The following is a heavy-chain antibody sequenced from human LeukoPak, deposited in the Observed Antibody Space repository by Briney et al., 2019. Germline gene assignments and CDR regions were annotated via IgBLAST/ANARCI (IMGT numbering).Heavy chain of an antibody. V-gene: IGHV4-59*12. CDR2: IYYSGST. J-gene: IGHJ4*02. CDR1: GGSISSYY. Sequence: SETLSLTCTVSGGSISSYYWSWIRQPPGKGLEWIGYIYYSGSTNYNPSLKSRVTISVDTSKNQFSLKLSSVTAADTAVYYCAREDYYGSGSQALGYWGQGTLVTVSS. D-gene: IGHD3-10*01. CDR3: AREDYYGSGSQALGY.